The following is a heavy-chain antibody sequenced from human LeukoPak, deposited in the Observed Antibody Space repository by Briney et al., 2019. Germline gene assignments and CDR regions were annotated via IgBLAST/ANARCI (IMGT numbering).Heavy chain of an antibody. D-gene: IGHD3-22*01. Sequence: GGSLRLSCAASGFTFSSYEMNWVRQAPGKGLEWVSYISSSGSTIYYADSVKGRFTISRDNAKNSLYLQMNSLRAEDTAVYYCARDTGYYDSSGYSDYWGQGTLVTVSS. V-gene: IGHV3-48*03. CDR2: ISSSGSTI. CDR3: ARDTGYYDSSGYSDY. CDR1: GFTFSSYE. J-gene: IGHJ4*02.